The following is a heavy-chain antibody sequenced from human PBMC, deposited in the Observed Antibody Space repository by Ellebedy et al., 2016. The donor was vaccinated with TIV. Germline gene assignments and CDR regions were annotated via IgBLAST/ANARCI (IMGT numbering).Heavy chain of an antibody. J-gene: IGHJ4*02. CDR1: GGTSNNYA. D-gene: IGHD2-15*01. CDR3: ARARDYSRGGRYPIYFFDS. V-gene: IGHV1-69*13. Sequence: SVTVSCKASGGTSNNYAINWVRQAPGQGLEWMGGIIPIFSTPNYAQKFQDRVTITADESTSTTYIALSSLRPEDTAVYYCARARDYSRGGRYPIYFFDSWGQGTLVTVSS. CDR2: IIPIFSTP.